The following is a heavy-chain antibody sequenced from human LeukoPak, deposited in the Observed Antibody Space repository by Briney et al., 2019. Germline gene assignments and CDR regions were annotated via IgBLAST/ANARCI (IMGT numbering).Heavy chain of an antibody. J-gene: IGHJ4*02. CDR3: ARDVGEYCSSVSCYASDY. CDR2: INPSSGGT. Sequence: ASVKVSCKASGYTFTGYYMHWVRQAPGQGLEWMGWINPSSGGTNYAQRFQGRVTMTRDTSISTAYMELSRLRSDDTAVYYCARDVGEYCSSVSCYASDYWGQGTLVTVSS. V-gene: IGHV1-2*02. D-gene: IGHD2-2*01. CDR1: GYTFTGYY.